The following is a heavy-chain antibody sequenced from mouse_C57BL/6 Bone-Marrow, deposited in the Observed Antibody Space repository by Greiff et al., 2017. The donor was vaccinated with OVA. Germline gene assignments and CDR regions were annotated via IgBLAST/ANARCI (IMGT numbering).Heavy chain of an antibody. Sequence: QVQLQQSGPELVKPGASVKISCKASGYAFSSSWMNWVKQRPGKGLEWIGRIYPGDGDTNYNGKFKGKATLTADKSSSTAYMQLSSLTSEDSAVYFCARSRYGSSFKAYWGQGTLVTVSA. D-gene: IGHD1-1*01. CDR3: ARSRYGSSFKAY. CDR2: IYPGDGDT. V-gene: IGHV1-82*01. J-gene: IGHJ3*01. CDR1: GYAFSSSW.